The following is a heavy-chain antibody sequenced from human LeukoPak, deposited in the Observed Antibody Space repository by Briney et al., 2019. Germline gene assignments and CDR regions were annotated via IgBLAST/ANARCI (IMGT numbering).Heavy chain of an antibody. CDR1: GFTFSSYA. CDR3: AKGGSPSCYSSSGY. Sequence: PGGSLRLSCAASGFTFSSYAMSWVRQVPRKGLEWVSAIWGSDGSRYYADSVKGRYTISRDNSKNTLYLQMNSLRGEDTAVYYCAKGGSPSCYSSSGYWGQGTLVSVSS. J-gene: IGHJ4*02. CDR2: IWGSDGSR. D-gene: IGHD2-2*01. V-gene: IGHV3-23*01.